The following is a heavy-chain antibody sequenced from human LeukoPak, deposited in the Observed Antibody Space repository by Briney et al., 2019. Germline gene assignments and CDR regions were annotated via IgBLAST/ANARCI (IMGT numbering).Heavy chain of an antibody. D-gene: IGHD3-10*01. J-gene: IGHJ5*02. CDR2: IYPGDSDT. CDR1: GYSFTSYW. CDR3: ARHHGSGSYYNPNNWFDP. Sequence: GESLKISCKGSGYSFTSYWIGWVRQMPGKGLEWMGIIYPGDSDTRYSPSFQGQVTISADKSISTAYLQWSSLKASDTAMYCCARHHGSGSYYNPNNWFDPWGQGTLVTVSS. V-gene: IGHV5-51*01.